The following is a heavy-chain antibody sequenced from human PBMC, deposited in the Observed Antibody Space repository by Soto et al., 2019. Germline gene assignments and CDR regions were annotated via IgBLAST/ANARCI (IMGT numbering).Heavy chain of an antibody. CDR1: GFTFSSYA. V-gene: IGHV3-23*01. Sequence: LRLSCAASGFTFSSYAMSWVRQAPGKGLEWVSAISGSGGSTYYADSVKGRFTISRDNSKNTLYLQMNSLRAEDTAVYYCAKDRGYCSGGSCYPEGYYYYYGMDVWGQGTTVTVSS. CDR2: ISGSGGST. J-gene: IGHJ6*02. CDR3: AKDRGYCSGGSCYPEGYYYYYGMDV. D-gene: IGHD2-15*01.